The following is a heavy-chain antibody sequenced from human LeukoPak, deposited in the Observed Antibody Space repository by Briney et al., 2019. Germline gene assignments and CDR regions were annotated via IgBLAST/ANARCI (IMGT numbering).Heavy chain of an antibody. CDR3: AKEKGVQSDPQSPFDP. CDR2: VTASGEIT. CDR1: GFTFNTYA. V-gene: IGHV3-23*01. D-gene: IGHD1-1*01. J-gene: IGHJ5*02. Sequence: GGSLRLSCAASGFTFNTYAMSWVRQAPGKGLEWVATVTASGEITYYADSVKGRFTISRDNSKTTVPVQMNRLTAEDTALYYCAKEKGVQSDPQSPFDPWGQGTLVTVSS.